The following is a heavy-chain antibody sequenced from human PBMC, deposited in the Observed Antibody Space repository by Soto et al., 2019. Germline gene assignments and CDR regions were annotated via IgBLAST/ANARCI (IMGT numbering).Heavy chain of an antibody. J-gene: IGHJ6*02. CDR2: INHSGST. CDR1: GGSFSGYY. Sequence: SETLSLTCAVYGGSFSGYYWSWIRQPPGKGLEWIGEINHSGSTNYNPSLKSRVAISVDTSKNQFSLKLSSVTAADTAVYYCARAVNYDFWSGYPYGMDVWGQGTTVTVSS. D-gene: IGHD3-3*01. CDR3: ARAVNYDFWSGYPYGMDV. V-gene: IGHV4-34*01.